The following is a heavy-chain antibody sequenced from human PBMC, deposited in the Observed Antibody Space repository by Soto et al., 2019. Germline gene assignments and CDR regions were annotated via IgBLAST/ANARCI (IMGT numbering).Heavy chain of an antibody. J-gene: IGHJ4*02. Sequence: GGSLRLSCAASGFTLDDYAMHWVRQAPGKGLEWVSGISWSSGSIGYADSVKGRFTISRDNAKNSLYLQMNSLRAEDTALYYCAKDVTYGSGSYHFDYWGQGTLVTVSS. CDR2: ISWSSGSI. D-gene: IGHD3-10*01. CDR3: AKDVTYGSGSYHFDY. V-gene: IGHV3-9*01. CDR1: GFTLDDYA.